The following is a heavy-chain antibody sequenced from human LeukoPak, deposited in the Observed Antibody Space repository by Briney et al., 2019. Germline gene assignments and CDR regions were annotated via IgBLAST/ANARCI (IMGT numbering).Heavy chain of an antibody. CDR2: ITGSGGRT. CDR1: GFTVSSNY. CDR3: AKEYTGTFSPFPSYFDN. D-gene: IGHD1-26*01. Sequence: GGFLRLSCAASGFTVSSNYMSWVRQAPGKGLEWVSAITGSGGRTYYADSVKGRFTISRDNSKNTLYLQMNSLRAEDTAIYYCAKEYTGTFSPFPSYFDNWGQGTLVTVSS. V-gene: IGHV3-23*01. J-gene: IGHJ4*02.